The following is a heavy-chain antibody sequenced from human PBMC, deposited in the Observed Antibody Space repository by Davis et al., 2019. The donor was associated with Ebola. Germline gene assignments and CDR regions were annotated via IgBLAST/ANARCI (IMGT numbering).Heavy chain of an antibody. Sequence: ETLSLSCAVSGGSISSSNWMSWVRQAPGKGLEWVANIKQDGSEIHYVDSVKGRFTISRDNTKNSLYLQMNSLRDEDTALYYCSRGGAVKFDYWGQGTLVTVSS. CDR1: GGSISSSNW. V-gene: IGHV3-7*01. D-gene: IGHD4-17*01. J-gene: IGHJ4*02. CDR3: SRGGAVKFDY. CDR2: IKQDGSEI.